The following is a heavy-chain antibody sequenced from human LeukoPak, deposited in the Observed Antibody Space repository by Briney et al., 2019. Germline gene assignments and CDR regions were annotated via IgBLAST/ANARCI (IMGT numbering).Heavy chain of an antibody. CDR3: ARPKGPHAFDI. CDR2: ISSSGSTI. J-gene: IGHJ3*02. V-gene: IGHV3-48*03. Sequence: GGSLRLSCAASGFTFSRYEMNWVRQAPGKGLEWVSYISSSGSTIYYADSVKGRFTISRDNAKNSLYLQMNSLRAEDTAVYYCARPKGPHAFDIWGQGTMVTVSS. CDR1: GFTFSRYE.